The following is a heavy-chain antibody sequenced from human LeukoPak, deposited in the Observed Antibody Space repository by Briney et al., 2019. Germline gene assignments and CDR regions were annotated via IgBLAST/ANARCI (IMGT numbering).Heavy chain of an antibody. D-gene: IGHD1-7*01. CDR2: INWNGGST. J-gene: IGHJ6*03. Sequence: PGGSLRLSCAASGFTFDDYGMSWVRQAPGKGLEWVSGINWNGGSTGYADSVKGRFTISRDNAKNSLYLQMNSLRAEDTAVYYCARVELAPYYYYMDVWGKGTTVTVSS. V-gene: IGHV3-20*04. CDR1: GFTFDDYG. CDR3: ARVELAPYYYYMDV.